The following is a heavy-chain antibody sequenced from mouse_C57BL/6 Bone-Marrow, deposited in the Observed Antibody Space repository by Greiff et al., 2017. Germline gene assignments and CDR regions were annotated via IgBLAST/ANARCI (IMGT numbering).Heavy chain of an antibody. CDR3: ARGPLIYYYGSSISWFAY. V-gene: IGHV1-4*01. CDR1: GYTFTSYT. D-gene: IGHD1-1*01. Sequence: QVQLQQSGAELARPGASVKMSCKASGYTFTSYTMHWVKQRPGQGLEWIGYINPSSGYTKYNQKFKDKATLTADKSFSTAYMQLSSLTSEDSAVYYCARGPLIYYYGSSISWFAYWGQGTLVTVSA. CDR2: INPSSGYT. J-gene: IGHJ3*01.